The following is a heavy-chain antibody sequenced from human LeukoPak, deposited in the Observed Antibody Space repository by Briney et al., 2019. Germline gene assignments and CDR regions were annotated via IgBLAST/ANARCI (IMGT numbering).Heavy chain of an antibody. J-gene: IGHJ4*02. CDR1: GGSISSGSYY. V-gene: IGHV4-39*01. CDR2: IYYSGST. CDR3: ARLALIVGAPIDY. D-gene: IGHD1-26*01. Sequence: SETLSLTCTVSGGSISSGSYYWGWIRQPPGKGLEWIGSIYYSGSTYYNPSLKSRVTISVDTSKNQFSLKLSSVTAADTAVYYCARLALIVGAPIDYWGQGTLVTVSS.